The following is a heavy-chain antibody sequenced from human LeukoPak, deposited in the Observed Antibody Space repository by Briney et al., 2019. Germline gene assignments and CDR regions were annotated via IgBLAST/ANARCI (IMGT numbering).Heavy chain of an antibody. CDR1: GYSFTSYW. J-gene: IGHJ3*02. CDR2: IYPGDSDT. V-gene: IGHV5-51*01. CDR3: ARRRGRDRGAFDI. D-gene: IGHD1-14*01. Sequence: GESLQISCQGSGYSFTSYWIGWVRQMPGKGLEWMGIIYPGDSDTRYSPSFQGQVTISADKSITTAYLQWSGLKASDTAMYYCARRRGRDRGAFDIWGQGTVVTVSS.